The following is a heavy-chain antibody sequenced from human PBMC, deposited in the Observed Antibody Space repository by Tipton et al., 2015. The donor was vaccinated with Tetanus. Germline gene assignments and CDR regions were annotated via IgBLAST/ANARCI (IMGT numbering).Heavy chain of an antibody. D-gene: IGHD7-27*01. CDR2: IYPGDSDT. V-gene: IGHV5-51*01. CDR3: ARRLGPYTGDHFWHFDL. Sequence: VQLVQSGPEVKKPGESLKISCQGSGYSFNIYWIAWVRQMPGKGLEWMGIIYPGDSDTTYSPSFEGQVTISADKSITTAYLQWSNLKASDTAMYYCARRLGPYTGDHFWHFDLWGRGTLVTVSS. CDR1: GYSFNIYW. J-gene: IGHJ2*01.